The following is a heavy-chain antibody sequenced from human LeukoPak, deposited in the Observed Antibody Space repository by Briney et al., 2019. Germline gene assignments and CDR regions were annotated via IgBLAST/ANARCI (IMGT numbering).Heavy chain of an antibody. CDR2: INPNSGGT. D-gene: IGHD6-13*01. Sequence: ASVKVSCKTSGYTFTDYYIHWVRQAPGQGLEWMGRINPNSGGTNYSQKFQGRVTMTRDTSISTAYMELSSLRSEDTAVYYCARDSYSSSWYRPYFDYWGQGTLVTVSS. CDR1: GYTFTDYY. J-gene: IGHJ4*02. V-gene: IGHV1-2*06. CDR3: ARDSYSSSWYRPYFDY.